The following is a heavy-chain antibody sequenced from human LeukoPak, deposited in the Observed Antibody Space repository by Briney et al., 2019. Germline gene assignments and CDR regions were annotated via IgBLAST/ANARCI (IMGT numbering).Heavy chain of an antibody. CDR3: ARGALTTVTSNWFDP. V-gene: IGHV3-11*04. J-gene: IGHJ5*02. D-gene: IGHD4-17*01. CDR1: GFTFSDYY. CDR2: ISSSGSTI. Sequence: PGGSLRLSCAASGFTFSDYYMSWIRQAPGKGLEWLSYISSSGSTIYYADSVKGRFTISRDNAKNSLYLQMNSLRDEDTAVYYCARGALTTVTSNWFDPWGQGTLVTVSS.